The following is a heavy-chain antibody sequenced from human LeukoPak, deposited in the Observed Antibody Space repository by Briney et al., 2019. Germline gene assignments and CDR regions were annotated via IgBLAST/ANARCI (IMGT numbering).Heavy chain of an antibody. D-gene: IGHD2-2*01. CDR2: IYYSGST. J-gene: IGHJ5*02. V-gene: IGHV4-39*01. Sequence: SETLSLTCTVSGGSIRSSSYYWGWIRQPPGKGLEWIGSIYYSGSTYYNPSLKSRITISVDTSKNQFSLKLSSVTAADTAVYYCARLLVPGWFDPWGQGTLVTVSS. CDR3: ARLLVPGWFDP. CDR1: GGSIRSSSYY.